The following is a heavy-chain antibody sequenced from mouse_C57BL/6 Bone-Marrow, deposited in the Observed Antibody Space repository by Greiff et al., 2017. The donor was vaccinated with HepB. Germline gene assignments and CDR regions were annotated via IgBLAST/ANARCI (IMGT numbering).Heavy chain of an antibody. CDR1: GYTFTSYW. J-gene: IGHJ4*01. CDR3: ARGWSY. Sequence: VKLQQPGAELVKPGASVKLSCKASGYTFTSYWMQWVKQRPGQGLEWIGEIDPSDSYTNYNQKFKGKATLTVDTSSSTAYMQLSSLTSEDSAVYYCARGWSYWGQGTSVTVSS. V-gene: IGHV1-50*01. CDR2: IDPSDSYT. D-gene: IGHD3-3*01.